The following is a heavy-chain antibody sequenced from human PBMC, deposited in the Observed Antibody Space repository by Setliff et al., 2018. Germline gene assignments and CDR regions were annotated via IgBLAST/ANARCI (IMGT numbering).Heavy chain of an antibody. CDR1: GGSINNYY. CDR2: VYYTGTT. Sequence: TVSGGSINNYYWSWIRQAPGKGLEWVGYVYYTGTTNYSPSLKGRVIISVDASKNRLSLQLNSVTPADTAVYYCARDRSAYNYGLDVWGQGTTVTVSS. CDR3: ARDRSAYNYGLDV. J-gene: IGHJ6*02. V-gene: IGHV4-59*01.